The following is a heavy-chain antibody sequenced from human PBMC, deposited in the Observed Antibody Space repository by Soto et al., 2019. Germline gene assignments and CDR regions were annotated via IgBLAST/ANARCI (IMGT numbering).Heavy chain of an antibody. V-gene: IGHV4-34*01. Sequence: QVQLQQWGAGLLKPSETLSLTCAVSGGSFSGYYWSWIRQPPGKGLEWIGEINHSGSTNYNPSLKSRVTISVDTSKNQFSLKLSSVTAADTAVYYCARGTHIVATIMDNCDYWVQGTMVTVSS. CDR1: GGSFSGYY. D-gene: IGHD5-12*01. CDR2: INHSGST. J-gene: IGHJ4*02. CDR3: ARGTHIVATIMDNCDY.